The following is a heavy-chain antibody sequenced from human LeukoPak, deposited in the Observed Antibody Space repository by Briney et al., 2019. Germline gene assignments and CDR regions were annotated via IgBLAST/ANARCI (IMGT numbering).Heavy chain of an antibody. J-gene: IGHJ4*02. D-gene: IGHD3-16*01. CDR2: ISSSSSYI. CDR1: GFTFSSYS. Sequence: GGSLRLSCAASGFTFSSYSMNWVRQAPGKGLEWVSSISSSSSYIYYADSVKGRFTISRDNAKNPLYLQMNSLRAEDTAVYYCARVWGNGNCYFDYWSQGTLVTVSS. CDR3: ARVWGNGNCYFDY. V-gene: IGHV3-21*01.